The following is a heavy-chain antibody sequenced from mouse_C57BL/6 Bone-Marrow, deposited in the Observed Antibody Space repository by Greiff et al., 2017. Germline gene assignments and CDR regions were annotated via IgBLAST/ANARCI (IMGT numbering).Heavy chain of an antibody. J-gene: IGHJ3*01. Sequence: QVQLQQPGAELVRPGSSVKLSCKASGYTFTSYWMHWVKQRPIQGLEWIGNIDPSDSEPHYNQQFKDKATLTVDKSSSTAYMQLSSLTAEDSAVYYCARGGFMVTAYWGQGTLVTVSA. CDR3: ARGGFMVTAY. V-gene: IGHV1-52*01. CDR1: GYTFTSYW. CDR2: IDPSDSEP. D-gene: IGHD2-2*01.